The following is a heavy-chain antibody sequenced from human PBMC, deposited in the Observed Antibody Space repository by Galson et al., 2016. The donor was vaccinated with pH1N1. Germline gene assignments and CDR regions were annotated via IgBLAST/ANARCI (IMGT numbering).Heavy chain of an antibody. CDR1: GYTFTDYY. CDR2: INPNSDVT. CDR3: ARDSKGGIPFHY. V-gene: IGHV1-2*02. D-gene: IGHD1-26*01. J-gene: IGHJ4*02. Sequence: VKVSCKASGYTFTDYYIHWVRQAPGKGLEWMGWINPNSDVTKYAQKFQDRVTMTRDTSINTAYMELSGLTSDDTAVYYCARDSKGGIPFHYWGQGTLVTLSS.